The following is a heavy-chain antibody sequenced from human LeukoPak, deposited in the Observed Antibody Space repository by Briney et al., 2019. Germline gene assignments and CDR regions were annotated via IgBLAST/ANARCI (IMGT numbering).Heavy chain of an antibody. Sequence: PSETLSLTCTVSGASITSYYWGWIRQPPGKGLECIGYIYYSGSTNYNPSLKRRVSMSVGTSRAQLSLRLSSVTAADPAVYYCARLDPNWYFELWGRGTLVTVSS. CDR3: ARLDPNWYFEL. CDR2: IYYSGST. CDR1: GASITSYY. V-gene: IGHV4-59*08. J-gene: IGHJ2*01.